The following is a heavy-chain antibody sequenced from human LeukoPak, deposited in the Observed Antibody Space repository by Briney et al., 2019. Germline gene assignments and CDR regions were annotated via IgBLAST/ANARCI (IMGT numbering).Heavy chain of an antibody. Sequence: PSETLSLTCAVYGGSFSGYYWSWIRQPPGKGLEWIGEINHSGSTNYSPSLKSRVTISVDTSKNQFSLKLSSVTAADTAVYYCARGSPQTKYYYDSPGYWGQGTLVTVSS. CDR1: GGSFSGYY. CDR3: ARGSPQTKYYYDSPGY. D-gene: IGHD3-22*01. V-gene: IGHV4-34*01. CDR2: INHSGST. J-gene: IGHJ4*02.